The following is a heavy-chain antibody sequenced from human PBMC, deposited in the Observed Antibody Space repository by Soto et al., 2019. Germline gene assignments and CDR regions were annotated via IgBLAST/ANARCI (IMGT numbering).Heavy chain of an antibody. CDR2: ISAYNGNT. CDR3: ARLGYYDSSGDKRGNAFDI. Sequence: QVQLVQSGAEVKKPGASVKVSCKASGYTFTSYGIIWVRQAPGQGLEWMGWISAYNGNTNYAQKLQGSVTMTTYTSTSTAYMELRSLRSDDTAVYYCARLGYYDSSGDKRGNAFDIWGQGTMVTVSS. D-gene: IGHD3-22*01. J-gene: IGHJ3*02. V-gene: IGHV1-18*01. CDR1: GYTFTSYG.